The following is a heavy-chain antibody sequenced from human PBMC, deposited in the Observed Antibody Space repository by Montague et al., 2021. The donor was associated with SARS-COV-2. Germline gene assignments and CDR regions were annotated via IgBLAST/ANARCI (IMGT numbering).Heavy chain of an antibody. J-gene: IGHJ6*02. D-gene: IGHD6-19*01. CDR2: IYHSGST. CDR3: ARSRGNLQWPFYYYYGMDV. Sequence: SETLSLTCAVSGGSISSSNWCSLLRQPPGKGLEWIGVIYHSGSTNYNPSLKSRVTISVDKSKTQFSLKLSSVTAADTAVYYCARSRGNLQWPFYYYYGMDVWGQGTTVTVSS. CDR1: GGSISSSNW. V-gene: IGHV4-4*02.